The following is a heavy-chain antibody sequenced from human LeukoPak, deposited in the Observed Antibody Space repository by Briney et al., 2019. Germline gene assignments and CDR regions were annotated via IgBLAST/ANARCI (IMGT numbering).Heavy chain of an antibody. CDR2: ISGSGGST. D-gene: IGHD4-17*01. Sequence: GGSLRLSCAASGFTFSSSAMSWVRQAPGKGLEWVSAISGSGGSTYYADSVKGRFTISRDNSKNTLYLQMNSLRAEDTAVYYCARDLTVTTGSYYYYYVMDVWGQGTTVTVSS. CDR3: ARDLTVTTGSYYYYYVMDV. V-gene: IGHV3-23*01. J-gene: IGHJ6*02. CDR1: GFTFSSSA.